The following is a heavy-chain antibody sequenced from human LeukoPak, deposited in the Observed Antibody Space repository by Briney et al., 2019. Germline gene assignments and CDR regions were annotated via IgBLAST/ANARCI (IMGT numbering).Heavy chain of an antibody. J-gene: IGHJ4*02. D-gene: IGHD6-13*01. CDR2: ISYDGSNK. CDR1: GFTFSSYG. CDR3: NLPGGGYGPDY. V-gene: IGHV3-30*03. Sequence: GRSLRLSCAASGFTFSSYGMHWVRQAPGKGLEWVAVISYDGSNKYYADSVKGRFTISRDNSKNTLYLQMDRLRAEDTAVYYCNLPGGGYGPDYWGQGTLVTVSS.